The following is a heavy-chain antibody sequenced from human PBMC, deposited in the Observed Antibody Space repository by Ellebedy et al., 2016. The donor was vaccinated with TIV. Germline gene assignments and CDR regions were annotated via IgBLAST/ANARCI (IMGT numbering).Heavy chain of an antibody. Sequence: GESLKISCAASGFTFSFYPMTWVRLAPGKGLEGISYINSTGDTIYYADSVRGRFTISRDNAKNALYLQLDSLRDDDTAIYYGARETYDGNNYYYIDYWGPGTLVTVSS. D-gene: IGHD3-22*01. J-gene: IGHJ4*02. CDR2: INSTGDTI. CDR3: ARETYDGNNYYYIDY. V-gene: IGHV3-48*02. CDR1: GFTFSFYP.